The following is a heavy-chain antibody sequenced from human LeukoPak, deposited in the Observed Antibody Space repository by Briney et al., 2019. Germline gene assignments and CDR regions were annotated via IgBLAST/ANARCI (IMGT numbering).Heavy chain of an antibody. Sequence: GGSLRLSCAASGFTFSSYWMSWVRQAPGKGLEWVANIKQDGSEKYYVDSVKGRFTISRDNAKNSLYLQMNSLRAEDTAVYYCAKDLRGPRLLPDAFDIWGQGTMVTVSS. D-gene: IGHD2-21*02. CDR1: GFTFSSYW. J-gene: IGHJ3*02. CDR2: IKQDGSEK. CDR3: AKDLRGPRLLPDAFDI. V-gene: IGHV3-7*03.